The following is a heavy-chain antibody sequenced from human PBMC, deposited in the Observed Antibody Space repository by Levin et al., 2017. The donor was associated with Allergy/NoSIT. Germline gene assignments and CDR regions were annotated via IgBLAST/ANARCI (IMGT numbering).Heavy chain of an antibody. V-gene: IGHV1-18*01. CDR2: ISVNSGNT. Sequence: ASVKVSCKASGYTFANYGVTWVRQAPGQGLEWMGWISVNSGNTNYAQKLQGRVTMTTDTSTNTAYMELRSLRSDDTAVYYCARVLSSGEYDYWGQGTLVTVSS. D-gene: IGHD6-19*01. CDR1: GYTFANYG. J-gene: IGHJ4*02. CDR3: ARVLSSGEYDY.